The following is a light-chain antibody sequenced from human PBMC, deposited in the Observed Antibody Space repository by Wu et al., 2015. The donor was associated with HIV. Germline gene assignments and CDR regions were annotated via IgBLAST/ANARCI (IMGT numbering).Light chain of an antibody. Sequence: GDXVTSLAGPVKTISTYLAWYQQTPGKAPRVLIYDASTLQSGVSSRFSGSGSGAHFTLTISGLQREDFAVYSCQQLNSFPLTFGQGSRLEI. CDR2: DAS. CDR3: QQLNSFPLT. V-gene: IGKV1-5*01. CDR1: KTISTY. J-gene: IGKJ5*01.